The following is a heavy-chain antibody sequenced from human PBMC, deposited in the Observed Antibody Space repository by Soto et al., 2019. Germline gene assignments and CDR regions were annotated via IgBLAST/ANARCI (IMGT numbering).Heavy chain of an antibody. CDR1: GGSISSGGYS. CDR2: IYHSGST. Sequence: SETLSLTCAVSGGSISSGGYSWSWIRQPPGKGLEWIGYIYHSGSTYYNPSLKSRVTISVDRSKNQFSLKLSSVTAADTAVYYCARVIVVVPAARGANWFDPWGQGTLVTVSS. CDR3: ARVIVVVPAARGANWFDP. D-gene: IGHD2-2*01. V-gene: IGHV4-30-2*01. J-gene: IGHJ5*02.